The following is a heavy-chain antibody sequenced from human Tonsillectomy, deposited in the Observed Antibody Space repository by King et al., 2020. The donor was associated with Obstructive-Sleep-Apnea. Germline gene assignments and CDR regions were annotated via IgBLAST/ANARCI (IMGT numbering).Heavy chain of an antibody. CDR1: GFTFSNYT. CDR2: ISYDGSNK. Sequence: VQLVESGGGVVQPGRSLRLSCAASGFTFSNYTMHWVRQAPGKGLEWVAVISYDGSNKYYGDSVEGRFTISRDNSKNTLYLQMNSLRPEDQAVYYCARVALRYFDWLGGFDYWGQGTLVTVSS. CDR3: ARVALRYFDWLGGFDY. D-gene: IGHD3-9*01. J-gene: IGHJ4*02. V-gene: IGHV3-30-3*01.